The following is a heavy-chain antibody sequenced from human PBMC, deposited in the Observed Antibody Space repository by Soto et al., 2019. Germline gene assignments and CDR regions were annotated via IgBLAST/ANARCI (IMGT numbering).Heavy chain of an antibody. CDR2: LSYTGRT. D-gene: IGHD2-8*02. Sequence: QVHLQESGPQLVKPSQPLSLTCTVSGGPVRDAFSYWTWIRQPPGKGPEWMGYLSYTGRTYYNPSPRNRAATSVDASTNLLSLRLSSVAAADRAGYYCARELEGGVFDLWGRGTLVTVSS. CDR3: ARELEGGVFDL. V-gene: IGHV4-30-4*01. CDR1: GGPVRDAFSY. J-gene: IGHJ3*01.